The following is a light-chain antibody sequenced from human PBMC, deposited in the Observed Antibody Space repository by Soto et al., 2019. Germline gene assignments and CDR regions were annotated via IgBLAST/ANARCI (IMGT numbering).Light chain of an antibody. CDR2: TTS. V-gene: IGKV1-39*01. Sequence: DIQMTQSPSSLSASVGDRVTITCRASQSIRSDLNWYQQRPGKAPKLLIYTTSNLESGVPSRFSGSGSGTDFPPTQSNLQPENFATYFCQEGFSRPRTFGLGTKGEIK. CDR1: QSIRSD. CDR3: QEGFSRPRT. J-gene: IGKJ1*01.